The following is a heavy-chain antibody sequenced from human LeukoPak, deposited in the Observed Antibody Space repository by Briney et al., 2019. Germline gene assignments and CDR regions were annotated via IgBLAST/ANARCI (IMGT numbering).Heavy chain of an antibody. CDR1: GGSISGYY. CDR3: ARDTGDYVSYWYFDL. J-gene: IGHJ2*01. V-gene: IGHV4-59*01. CDR2: IYYSGNT. D-gene: IGHD4-17*01. Sequence: SETLSLTCTVSGGSISGYYWSWIRQSPGKGLEWIGHIYYSGNTNYNPSLKSRLTIPLDTSKNQFSLKMSSVTAADTAVYYCARDTGDYVSYWYFDLWGRGTLVTVSS.